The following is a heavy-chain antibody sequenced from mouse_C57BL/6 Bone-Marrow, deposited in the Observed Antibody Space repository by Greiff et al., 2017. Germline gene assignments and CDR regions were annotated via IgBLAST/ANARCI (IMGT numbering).Heavy chain of an antibody. J-gene: IGHJ1*03. CDR3: ARDVGTVVATDWYFDV. D-gene: IGHD1-1*01. V-gene: IGHV7-1*01. CDR1: GFTFSDFY. CDR2: SRNKANDYTT. Sequence: EVQLVKSGGGLVQSGRSLRLSCATSGFTFSDFYMEWVRQAPGKGLEWIAASRNKANDYTTEYSASVKGRFIVARDTSQSILYLQMNALRAEDTAIYYCARDVGTVVATDWYFDVWGTGTTVTVSS.